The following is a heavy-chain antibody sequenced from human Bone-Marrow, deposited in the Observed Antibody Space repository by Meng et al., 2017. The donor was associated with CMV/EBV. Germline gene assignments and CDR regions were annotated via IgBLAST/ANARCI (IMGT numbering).Heavy chain of an antibody. J-gene: IGHJ4*02. CDR1: GFTFSSYD. Sequence: GESLKISCAASGFTFSSYDMHWVRQATGKGLEWVSAIGTAGDTYYPGSVKGRFTISRENAKNSLYLQMNSLRAGDTAVYYCASAPGDYWGQGTLVTVSS. CDR3: ASAPGDY. CDR2: IGTAGDT. V-gene: IGHV3-13*01.